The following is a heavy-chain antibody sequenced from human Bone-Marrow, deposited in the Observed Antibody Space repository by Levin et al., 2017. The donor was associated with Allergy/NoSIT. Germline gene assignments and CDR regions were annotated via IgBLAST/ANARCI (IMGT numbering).Heavy chain of an antibody. CDR1: GGSFSGYY. V-gene: IGHV4-34*01. D-gene: IGHD2-21*02. CDR2: INHSGST. Sequence: PSETLSLTCAVYGGSFSGYYWSWIRQPPGKGLEWIGEINHSGSTNYNPSLKSRVTISVDTSKNQFSLKLSSVTAADTAVYYCARGSRCGGDCYSGYFQHWGQGTLVTVSS. J-gene: IGHJ1*01. CDR3: ARGSRCGGDCYSGYFQH.